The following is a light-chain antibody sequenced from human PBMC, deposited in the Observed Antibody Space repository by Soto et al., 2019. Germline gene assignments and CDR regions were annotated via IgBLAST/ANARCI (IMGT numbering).Light chain of an antibody. CDR1: SSDVGGYNY. J-gene: IGLJ1*01. CDR3: SSYAHSNLYV. Sequence: QSVLTQPPSASGSPGQSVTISCTGTSSDVGGYNYVSWYQQHPGKAPKLMIYEVSERPSGVPDRFSGSKSSNTASLTVSGLQAEDEADYYCSSYAHSNLYVFGTGTKVTVL. CDR2: EVS. V-gene: IGLV2-8*01.